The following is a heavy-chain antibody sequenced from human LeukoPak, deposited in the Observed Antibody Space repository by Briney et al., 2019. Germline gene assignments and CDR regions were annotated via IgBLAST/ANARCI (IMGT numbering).Heavy chain of an antibody. Sequence: PGGSLRLSCAASGFTFSSYAMHWVRQAPGKGLEWVAVISYDGSNKYYADSVKGRFTISRDNSKNTLYLQMNSLRAEDTAVYYCARDAYGPNPYYFDHWGQGTLVTVSS. D-gene: IGHD3-10*01. V-gene: IGHV3-30-3*01. CDR3: ARDAYGPNPYYFDH. CDR2: ISYDGSNK. CDR1: GFTFSSYA. J-gene: IGHJ4*02.